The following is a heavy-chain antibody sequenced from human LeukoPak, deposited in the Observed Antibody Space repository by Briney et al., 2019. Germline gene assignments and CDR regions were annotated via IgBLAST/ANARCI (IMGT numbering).Heavy chain of an antibody. J-gene: IGHJ5*02. Sequence: GRSLRLSCAASGFTFSSSAMYWVRQAPGKGLEWLAVISYDGSSGYYADSVKGRFTISRDNSKNTLYLQMNSLRAEDTAVYYCAGPNWFDPWGQGTLVTVSS. CDR3: AGPNWFDP. V-gene: IGHV3-30*04. CDR1: GFTFSSSA. CDR2: ISYDGSSG.